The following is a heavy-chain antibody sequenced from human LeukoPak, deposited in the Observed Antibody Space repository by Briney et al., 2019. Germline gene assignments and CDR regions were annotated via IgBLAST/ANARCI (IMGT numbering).Heavy chain of an antibody. V-gene: IGHV3-30*02. CDR3: AKGGSPMNYFDY. CDR2: IRYDGSNK. J-gene: IGHJ4*02. D-gene: IGHD3-22*01. Sequence: GGSLRLSCAASGFTFSSYGMHWVRQAPGKGLEWVAFIRYDGSNKYYADSVKGRFTISRDNSKNTLYLQMNSLRAEDTAVYYCAKGGSPMNYFDYWGQGTLVTVSS. CDR1: GFTFSSYG.